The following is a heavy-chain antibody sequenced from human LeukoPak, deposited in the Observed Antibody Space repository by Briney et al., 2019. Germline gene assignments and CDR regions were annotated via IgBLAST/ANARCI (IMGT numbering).Heavy chain of an antibody. CDR2: ISGSGGST. D-gene: IGHD4/OR15-4a*01. CDR1: GFTFGSYG. Sequence: GGSLRLSCVVSGFTFGSYGMTWVRQAPGKGLEWVSAISGSGGSTYYADSVKGRFTISRDNSKDTLYLQMNSLRAEDTAVYYCARRAGAYSHPYDYWGQGTLVTVSS. J-gene: IGHJ4*02. V-gene: IGHV3-23*01. CDR3: ARRAGAYSHPYDY.